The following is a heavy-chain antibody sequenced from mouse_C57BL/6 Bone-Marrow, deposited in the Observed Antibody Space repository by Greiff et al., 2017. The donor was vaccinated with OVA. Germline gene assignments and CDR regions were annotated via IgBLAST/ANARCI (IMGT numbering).Heavy chain of an antibody. J-gene: IGHJ1*03. D-gene: IGHD1-1*01. CDR1: GYTFTSYW. CDR3: ALMTTVVATYWYFDV. CDR2: IYPGSGST. Sequence: QVQLQQPGAELVKPGASVKMSCKASGYTFTSYWITWVKQRPGQGLEWIGDIYPGSGSTNYNEKFKSKATLTVDTSSSTAYMQLSSLTSEDSAVYYCALMTTVVATYWYFDVWGTGTTVTVSS. V-gene: IGHV1-55*01.